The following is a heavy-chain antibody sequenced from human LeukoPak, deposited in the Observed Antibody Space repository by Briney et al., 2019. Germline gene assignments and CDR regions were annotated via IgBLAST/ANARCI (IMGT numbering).Heavy chain of an antibody. J-gene: IGHJ3*02. CDR3: ARTSDRSYYDSSGYYFAFDI. D-gene: IGHD3-22*01. CDR1: GVSISSYY. V-gene: IGHV4-59*08. CDR2: IYYSGST. Sequence: PSETLSLTCTVSGVSISSYYWSWIRQPPGKGLEWIGYIYYSGSTNYNPSLKSRVTISVDTSKNQFSLKLSSVTAADTAVYYCARTSDRSYYDSSGYYFAFDIWGQGTMVTVSS.